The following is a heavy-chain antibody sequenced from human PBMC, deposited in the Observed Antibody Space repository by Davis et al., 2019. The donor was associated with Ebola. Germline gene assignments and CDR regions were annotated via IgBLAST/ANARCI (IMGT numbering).Heavy chain of an antibody. D-gene: IGHD1-7*01. Sequence: ASVKVSCKASGYTFTGYYIQWVRQAPGQGLEWMGWINPNSGDTNYAQKFQGRVTMTRDTSISTAYMELSRLRSDDTAVYYCARDRAGTAHMDVWGKGTTVTVSS. V-gene: IGHV1-2*02. CDR3: ARDRAGTAHMDV. J-gene: IGHJ6*03. CDR2: INPNSGDT. CDR1: GYTFTGYY.